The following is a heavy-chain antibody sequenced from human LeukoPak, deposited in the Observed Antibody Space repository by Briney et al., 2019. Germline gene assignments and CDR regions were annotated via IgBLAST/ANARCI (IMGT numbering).Heavy chain of an antibody. V-gene: IGHV1-69*05. J-gene: IGHJ4*02. D-gene: IGHD3-3*01. CDR3: ARSRGFWSGRLADY. Sequence: GSSVKVSCKASGGTFSSYAISWVRQAPGQGLEWMGGIIPIFGTANYAQKFQGRVTITTDESTSTAYMELSSLRSEDTAVYYCARSRGFWSGRLADYWGQGTLVTVSS. CDR1: GGTFSSYA. CDR2: IIPIFGTA.